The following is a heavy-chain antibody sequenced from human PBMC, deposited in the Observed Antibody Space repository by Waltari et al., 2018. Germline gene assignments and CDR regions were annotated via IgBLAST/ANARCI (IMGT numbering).Heavy chain of an antibody. V-gene: IGHV3-7*01. Sequence: EVQLVESGGGLVQPGGSLRLSCAASGFTFSNYWMDWVRQAPGKGLEWVANIKQEGSESHCVDSVKGRFTISRDNAQNLLYLQINSLRDEDTAVYYCSVSLNHWGQGTLVTVSS. CDR2: IKQEGSES. J-gene: IGHJ5*02. CDR1: GFTFSNYW. CDR3: SVSLNH.